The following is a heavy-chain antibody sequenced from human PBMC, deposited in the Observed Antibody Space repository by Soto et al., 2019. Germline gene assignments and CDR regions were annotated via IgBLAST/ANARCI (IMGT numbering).Heavy chain of an antibody. CDR1: GGSFSGYY. V-gene: IGHV4-34*01. D-gene: IGHD2-2*01. CDR3: ARVGSTFASKAIVPVRNRYNYYYYMDV. Sequence: PSETLSLTCAVYGGSFSGYYWSWIRQPPGKGLEWIGEINHSGSTNYNPSLKSRVTISVDTSKNQFSLKLSSVTAADTAVYYCARVGSTFASKAIVPVRNRYNYYYYMDVWGKGTTVTVSS. J-gene: IGHJ6*03. CDR2: INHSGST.